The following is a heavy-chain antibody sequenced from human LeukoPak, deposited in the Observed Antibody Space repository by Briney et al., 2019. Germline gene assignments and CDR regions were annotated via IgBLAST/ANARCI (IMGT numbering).Heavy chain of an antibody. CDR2: IYYSDST. V-gene: IGHV4-39*01. J-gene: IGHJ4*02. CDR3: AGHPSESFDY. CDR1: GVSISSIRYY. Sequence: PSETLSLTCTVSGVSISSIRYYRGWTRQPPGTGLEWIGSIYYSDSTHYIPSLKSRVAISIDTSTNQLSLKLSSVTAADTAVYYCAGHPSESFDYWGQGTLVTVSS. D-gene: IGHD1-14*01.